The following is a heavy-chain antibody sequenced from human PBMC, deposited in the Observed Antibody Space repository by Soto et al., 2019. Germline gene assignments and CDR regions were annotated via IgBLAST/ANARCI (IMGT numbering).Heavy chain of an antibody. Sequence: GGSLRLSCSASGFTFSSYAMHWVRQAPGKGLEYVSAISSNGGSTYYADSVKGRFTISRDNSKNTLYLQMSSLRAEDTVVYYCVKDLNWPATVSWGQGTLVTVSS. J-gene: IGHJ5*02. CDR2: ISSNGGST. CDR1: GFTFSSYA. D-gene: IGHD4-4*01. V-gene: IGHV3-64D*08. CDR3: VKDLNWPATVS.